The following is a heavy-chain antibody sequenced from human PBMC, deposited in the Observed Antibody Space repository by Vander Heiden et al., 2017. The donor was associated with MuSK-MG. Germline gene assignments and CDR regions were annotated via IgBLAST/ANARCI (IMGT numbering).Heavy chain of an antibody. D-gene: IGHD4-17*01. CDR1: GFTFSSYG. V-gene: IGHV3-30*18. J-gene: IGHJ4*02. CDR2: ISYDGSNK. CDR3: VQSQDDYFFE. Sequence: QVQLVESGGGVVQPGRSLRLSCAASGFTFSSYGMHWVRQAPGKGLEWVAVISYDGSNKYYADSVKGRFTISRDNSKNTLHLQMNSLSAEDTAVYYFVQSQDDYFFEWGQGPLVTVSS.